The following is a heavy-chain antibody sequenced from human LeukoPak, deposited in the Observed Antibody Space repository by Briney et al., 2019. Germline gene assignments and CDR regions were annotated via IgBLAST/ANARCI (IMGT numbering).Heavy chain of an antibody. CDR1: GFTFSDYY. D-gene: IGHD2-2*01. Sequence: GGSLRLSCAASGFTFSDYYMSWIRQAPGKGLEWVSYISSSGSTIYYADSVKGRFTVSRDNAKNSLYLQMNSLRAEDTAVYYCASACSSTSCSMPGYYSYGMDVWGQGTTVTVSS. J-gene: IGHJ6*02. CDR3: ASACSSTSCSMPGYYSYGMDV. CDR2: ISSSGSTI. V-gene: IGHV3-11*01.